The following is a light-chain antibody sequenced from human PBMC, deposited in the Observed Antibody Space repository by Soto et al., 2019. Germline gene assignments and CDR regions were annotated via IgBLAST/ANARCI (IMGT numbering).Light chain of an antibody. CDR2: EGS. CDR1: SSDVGSYNL. J-gene: IGLJ3*02. CDR3: CSYAGSSTNWV. V-gene: IGLV2-23*01. Sequence: QSVLTQPASVSGSPGQSITTSCTGTSSDVGSYNLVSWYQQHPGKAPKLMIYEGSKRPSGVSNRFSGSKSGNTASLTISGLQAEDEADYYCCSYAGSSTNWVFGGGTQLTVL.